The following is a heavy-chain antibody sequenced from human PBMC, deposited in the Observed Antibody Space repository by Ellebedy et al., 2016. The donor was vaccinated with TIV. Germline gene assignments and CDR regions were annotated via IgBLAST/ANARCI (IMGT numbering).Heavy chain of an antibody. V-gene: IGHV1-8*01. J-gene: IGHJ4*02. Sequence: ASVKVSXXASGYTFTSYDINWVRQATGQGLEWMGWMNPNSGNTGYAQKFQGRVTMTRNTSISTAYMELSSLRSEDTAVYYCARVRWQWLAHIDYWGQGTLVTVSS. CDR3: ARVRWQWLAHIDY. D-gene: IGHD6-19*01. CDR2: MNPNSGNT. CDR1: GYTFTSYD.